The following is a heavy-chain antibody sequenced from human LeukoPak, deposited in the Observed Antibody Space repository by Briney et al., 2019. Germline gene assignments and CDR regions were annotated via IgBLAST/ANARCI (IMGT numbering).Heavy chain of an antibody. CDR3: ARELLFYY. CDR2: IRSSSSTI. CDR1: GFTFSSYS. D-gene: IGHD2-21*02. V-gene: IGHV3-48*01. J-gene: IGHJ4*02. Sequence: PGGSLRLSCAASGFTFSSYSMNWVRQAPGKGLEWVSYIRSSSSTIYYADSVKGRFTISRDNAKNSLYLQMNSLRAEDTAVYYCARELLFYYWGQGTLVTVSS.